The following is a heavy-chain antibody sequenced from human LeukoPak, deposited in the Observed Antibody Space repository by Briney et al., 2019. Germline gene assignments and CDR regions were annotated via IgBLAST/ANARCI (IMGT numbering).Heavy chain of an antibody. J-gene: IGHJ4*02. V-gene: IGHV5-51*01. D-gene: IGHD3-22*01. CDR2: IYPGDSDT. CDR1: GYSFTSYW. Sequence: GGSLQISCKGSGYSFTSYWIGWVRQMPGKGLEGMGIIYPGDSDTRYSPSFQCQVTISADKSISTAYLQWSSLKASDTAMYYCARPAYYYDSSGYYEKWGQGTLVTVSS. CDR3: ARPAYYYDSSGYYEK.